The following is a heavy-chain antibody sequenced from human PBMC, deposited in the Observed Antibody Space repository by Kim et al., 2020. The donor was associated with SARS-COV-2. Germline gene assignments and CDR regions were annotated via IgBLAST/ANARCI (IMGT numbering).Heavy chain of an antibody. D-gene: IGHD6-19*01. CDR3: ARVRRASRQWLVVLPGAFVI. CDR1: GGSFSGYY. V-gene: IGHV4-34*01. J-gene: IGHJ3*02. Sequence: SETLSLTCAVYGGSFSGYYWSWIRQPPGKGLEWIGEINHSGSTNYNPSLKSRVTISVDTSKNQFSLKLSSVTAADTAVYYCARVRRASRQWLVVLPGAFVIWGQGTMVTVSS. CDR2: INHSGST.